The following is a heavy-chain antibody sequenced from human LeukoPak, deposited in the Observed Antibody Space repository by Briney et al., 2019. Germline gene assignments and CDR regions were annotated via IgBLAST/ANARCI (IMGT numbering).Heavy chain of an antibody. CDR2: IYTSGST. Sequence: PSQTLSLTCTASGGSISSGSYYWSWIRQPAGKGLEWIGRIYTSGSTNYNPSLKSRVTISVDTSKNQFSLKLSSVTAADTAVYYCAREAVGWDYFDYWGQGTLVTVSS. J-gene: IGHJ4*02. CDR3: AREAVGWDYFDY. V-gene: IGHV4-61*02. D-gene: IGHD2-15*01. CDR1: GGSISSGSYY.